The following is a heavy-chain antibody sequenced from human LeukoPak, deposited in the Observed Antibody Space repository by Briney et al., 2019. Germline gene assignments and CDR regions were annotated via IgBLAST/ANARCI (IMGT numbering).Heavy chain of an antibody. Sequence: GESLKISCTGSGYIFSNYWIGWVRQMPGKGLELMGIIYPDDSDIRYSPSFQGQVTISADKSISTAYLQWSSLKASDTGIYYCARATGDDGYFDYWGQGTLVTVSS. V-gene: IGHV5-51*01. CDR2: IYPDDSDI. J-gene: IGHJ4*02. CDR3: ARATGDDGYFDY. CDR1: GYIFSNYW.